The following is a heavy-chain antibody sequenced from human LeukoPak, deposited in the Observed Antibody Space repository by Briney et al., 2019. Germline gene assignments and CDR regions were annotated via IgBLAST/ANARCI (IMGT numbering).Heavy chain of an antibody. CDR3: AREKEAARYYYYYYGMDG. D-gene: IGHD6-6*01. Sequence: GGSLRLSCAASGFTFSSYSMNWVRQAPGKGLEWVSSISSSSSYIYYADSVKGRFTISRDNAKNSLYLQMNSLRAEDTAVYYCAREKEAARYYYYYYGMDGWGQGTTVTVSS. V-gene: IGHV3-21*01. CDR2: ISSSSSYI. CDR1: GFTFSSYS. J-gene: IGHJ6*02.